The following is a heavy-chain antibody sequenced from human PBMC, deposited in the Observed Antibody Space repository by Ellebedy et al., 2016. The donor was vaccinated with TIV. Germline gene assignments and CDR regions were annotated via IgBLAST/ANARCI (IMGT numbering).Heavy chain of an antibody. V-gene: IGHV1-69*13. J-gene: IGHJ6*03. D-gene: IGHD2-2*01. CDR2: IIPIFGTA. CDR1: GGTFSSYA. CDR3: ARLGGRRGSSTSILGGVDYYYYMDV. Sequence: SVKVSXXASGGTFSSYAISWVRQAPGQGLEWMGGIIPIFGTANYAQKFQGRVTITADESTSTAYMELSSLRSEDTAVYYCARLGGRRGSSTSILGGVDYYYYMDVWGKGTTVTVSS.